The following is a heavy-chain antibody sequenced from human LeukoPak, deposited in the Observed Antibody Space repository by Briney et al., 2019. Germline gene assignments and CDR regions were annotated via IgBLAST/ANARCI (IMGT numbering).Heavy chain of an antibody. CDR1: GLTFTNYG. V-gene: IGHV3-23*01. CDR3: AKGLFSRSGSPYYYYMDV. J-gene: IGHJ6*03. D-gene: IGHD6-19*01. Sequence: GRSLRLSCAVSGLTFTNYGITWGREAPGKGLGWVSGISDSGDNTYYAHSVKGRLTISRDNSKNTLYLQMNSLRAEDTAVYHCAKGLFSRSGSPYYYYMDVWGKGTTVTVSS. CDR2: ISDSGDNT.